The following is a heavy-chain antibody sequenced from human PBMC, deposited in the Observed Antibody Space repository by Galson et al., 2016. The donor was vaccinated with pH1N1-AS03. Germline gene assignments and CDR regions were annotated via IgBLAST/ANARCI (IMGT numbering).Heavy chain of an antibody. CDR1: GFTFRTYG. CDR2: ISSDESNK. V-gene: IGHV3-30*05. CDR3: ARAQSFYVDYFDN. D-gene: IGHD3-10*02. Sequence: SLRLSCAASGFTFRTYGMHWVRQTPGKGLQWVAGISSDESNKIYADTVRGRSTISSDKSKNTLYLQMNSLRPDDTAVYFCARAQSFYVDYFDNWGQGTLVTVSS. J-gene: IGHJ4*02.